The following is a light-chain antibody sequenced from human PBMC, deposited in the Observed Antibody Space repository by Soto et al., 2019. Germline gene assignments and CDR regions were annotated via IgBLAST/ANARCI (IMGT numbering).Light chain of an antibody. CDR1: SSDVGAYNY. CDR3: SSYTTSTSFIL. J-gene: IGLJ2*01. CDR2: EVS. V-gene: IGLV2-14*01. Sequence: QSALTQPASVSGSPGQSITISCTGTSSDVGAYNYVSWYQQQSGKAPKLMIHEVSNRPSGVSNRFSGSKSGNTASLTISGLQAEDEADYYCSSYTTSTSFILFGGGTKLTVL.